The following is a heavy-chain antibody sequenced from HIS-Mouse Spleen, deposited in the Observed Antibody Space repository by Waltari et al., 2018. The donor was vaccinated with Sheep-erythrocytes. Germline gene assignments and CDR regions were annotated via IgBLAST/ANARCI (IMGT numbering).Heavy chain of an antibody. V-gene: IGHV3-13*01. J-gene: IGHJ3*02. CDR3: ARANSGSYDDAFDI. D-gene: IGHD1-26*01. CDR2: IGTAGDT. Sequence: EVQLVESGGCLVRPGGALRLACASSGSPFSSSDSHCVIQATGKGLEWVSAIGTAGDTYYPGSVKGRFTISRENAKNSLYLQMNSLRAGDTAVYYCARANSGSYDDAFDIWGQGTMVTVSS. CDR1: GSPFSSSD.